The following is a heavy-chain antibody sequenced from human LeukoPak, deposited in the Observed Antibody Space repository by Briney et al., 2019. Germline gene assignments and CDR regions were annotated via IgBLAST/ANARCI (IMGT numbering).Heavy chain of an antibody. J-gene: IGHJ4*02. V-gene: IGHV4-34*01. CDR3: ARGVGSSGWPDFDY. D-gene: IGHD6-19*01. Sequence: PSETLSLTCAVYGGSFSGYYWSWIRQPPGKGLEWIGEINHSGSTNYNPSLKSPVTLSVDTSKNQFSLKLSSVTAADTAVYYCARGVGSSGWPDFDYWGQGTLVTVSS. CDR2: INHSGST. CDR1: GGSFSGYY.